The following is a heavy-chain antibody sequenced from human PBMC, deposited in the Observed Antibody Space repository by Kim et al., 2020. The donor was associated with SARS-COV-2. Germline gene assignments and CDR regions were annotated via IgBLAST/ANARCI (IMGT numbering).Heavy chain of an antibody. V-gene: IGHV3-7*01. J-gene: IGHJ4*02. CDR2: IKKDGSEK. CDR1: GFTFSNSW. Sequence: GGSLRLSCAASGFTFSNSWMNWVRQAPGEGLEWVANIKKDGSEKYYVDSVRGRFTISRDNAKNLLFLQMNNLGGEDAAVYYCCGGSGGLIEYWGQGSLVTVSS. D-gene: IGHD6-19*01. CDR3: CGGSGGLIEY.